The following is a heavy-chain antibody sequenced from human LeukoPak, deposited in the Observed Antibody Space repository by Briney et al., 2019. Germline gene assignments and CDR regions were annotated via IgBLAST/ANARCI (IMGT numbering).Heavy chain of an antibody. V-gene: IGHV3-23*01. CDR2: IVGSGGST. D-gene: IGHD3-9*01. CDR3: AKWGDYDILTGYYDSDY. CDR1: GFTFSNYA. Sequence: GGSLRLSCAASGFTFSNYAMSWVRQAPGKGLEWVSAIVGSGGSTYYADSVKGRFTISRDNPKNTLYLQMNSLRAKDTAVYYCAKWGDYDILTGYYDSDYWGQGTLVTVSS. J-gene: IGHJ4*02.